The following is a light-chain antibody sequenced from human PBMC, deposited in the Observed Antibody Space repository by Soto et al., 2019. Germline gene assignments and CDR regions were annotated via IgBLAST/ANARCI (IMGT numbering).Light chain of an antibody. V-gene: IGLV2-23*02. CDR3: CSYAASSLFAL. CDR1: SSDVGRYNL. J-gene: IGLJ2*01. CDR2: EDS. Sequence: QSALTQPASVSGSPGQSITISCTGTSSDVGRYNLVSWYQHHPGQAPKLMIYEDSQRPLGVSNRFSDSKSGNTASLTISGLQAEDEADYYCCSYAASSLFALFGGGTKLTVL.